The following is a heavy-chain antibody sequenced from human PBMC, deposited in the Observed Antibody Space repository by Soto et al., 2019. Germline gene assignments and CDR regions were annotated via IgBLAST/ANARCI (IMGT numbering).Heavy chain of an antibody. D-gene: IGHD6-19*01. CDR2: IYHRGST. V-gene: IGHV4-4*02. J-gene: IGHJ6*02. CDR3: ARHYTSGWTFYYGLDV. Sequence: QVQLQESGPGLVKPSGALSLTCSVSGGSIGSDNWWSWVRQPPGKGLEWIGEIYHRGSTNYNPSLKSRVTISIDKSKNQFSLRLTSVTAADTAVYYCARHYTSGWTFYYGLDVWGQGTTVTVSS. CDR1: GGSIGSDNW.